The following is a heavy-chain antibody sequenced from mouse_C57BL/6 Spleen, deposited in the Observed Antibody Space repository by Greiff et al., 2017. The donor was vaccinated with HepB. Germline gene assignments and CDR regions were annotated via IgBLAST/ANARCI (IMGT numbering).Heavy chain of an antibody. CDR3: AGYDYDGDAMDY. CDR2: INPSSGYT. J-gene: IGHJ4*01. CDR1: GYTFTSYT. Sequence: QVQLQQSGAELARPGASVKMSCKASGYTFTSYTMHWVKQRPGQGLEWIGYINPSSGYTKYNQKFKDKATLTADKSSSTAYMQLSSLTSGDSAVYYCAGYDYDGDAMDYWGQGTSVTVSS. V-gene: IGHV1-4*01. D-gene: IGHD2-4*01.